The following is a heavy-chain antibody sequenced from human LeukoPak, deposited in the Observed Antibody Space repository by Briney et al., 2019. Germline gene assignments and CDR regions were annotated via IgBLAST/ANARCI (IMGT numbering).Heavy chain of an antibody. V-gene: IGHV4-34*01. J-gene: IGHJ4*02. CDR2: INHSGST. CDR3: ARHRGIAVAGRLTYYFDY. Sequence: ASETLSLTCTVSGGSFSGYYWSWIRQPPGKGLEWIGEINHSGSTNYNPSLKSRVTISVDTSKNQFSLKLSSVTAADTAVYYCARHRGIAVAGRLTYYFDYWGQGTLVTVSS. D-gene: IGHD6-19*01. CDR1: GGSFSGYY.